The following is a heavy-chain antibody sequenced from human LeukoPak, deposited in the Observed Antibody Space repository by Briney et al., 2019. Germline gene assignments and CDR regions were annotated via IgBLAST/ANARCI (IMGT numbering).Heavy chain of an antibody. Sequence: GASVNVSCKASGGTFSSYAISWVRQAPGQGLEWMGGIIPIFGTANYAQKFQGRVTITTDESTSTAYMELSSLRSEDTAVHYCARTSLLGYCSGGSCYLDYWGQGTLVTVSS. J-gene: IGHJ4*02. CDR1: GGTFSSYA. CDR3: ARTSLLGYCSGGSCYLDY. D-gene: IGHD2-15*01. CDR2: IIPIFGTA. V-gene: IGHV1-69*05.